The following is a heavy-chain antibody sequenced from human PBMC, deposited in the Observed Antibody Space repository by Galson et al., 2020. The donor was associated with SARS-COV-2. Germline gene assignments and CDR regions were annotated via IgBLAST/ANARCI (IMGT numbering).Heavy chain of an antibody. V-gene: IGHV4-34*01. D-gene: IGHD6-6*01. CDR2: INHSGST. J-gene: IGHJ4*02. CDR3: ASPRREYSSSSGSFDY. Sequence: SETLSLTCAVYGGSFSGYYWSWIRQPPGKGLEWIGEINHSGSTNYNPSLKSRVTISVDTSKNQFSLKLSSVTAADTAVYYCASPRREYSSSSGSFDYWGQGTLVTVSS. CDR1: GGSFSGYY.